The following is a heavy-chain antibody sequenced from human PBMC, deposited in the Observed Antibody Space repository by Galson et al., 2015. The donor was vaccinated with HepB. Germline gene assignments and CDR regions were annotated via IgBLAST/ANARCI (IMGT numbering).Heavy chain of an antibody. CDR1: GYSIASYW. J-gene: IGHJ4*02. V-gene: IGHV5-51*03. CDR3: ARLNDYGDYGFY. D-gene: IGHD4-17*01. Sequence: QSGAEVKKPGESLKISCKTSGYSIASYWIGWVRQMPGKGLEWVGIIYPGDSDTRYSPSFQGQVTISADKSISTAYLQWNSLKASDTAMYYCARLNDYGDYGFYWGQGTLVTVSS. CDR2: IYPGDSDT.